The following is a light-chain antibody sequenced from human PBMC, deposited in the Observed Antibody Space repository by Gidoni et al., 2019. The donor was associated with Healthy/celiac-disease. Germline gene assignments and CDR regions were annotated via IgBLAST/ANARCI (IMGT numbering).Light chain of an antibody. CDR2: QDS. Sequence: SYELTQPPPVSVSPGQTASIACSGDKLGDKYAYWYQQKPGQSPVLVIYQDSKRPSGIPERFSGSNSGNTATLTISGTRAMDEADYYCQAWDSSTVVFGGGTKLTVL. J-gene: IGLJ2*01. CDR3: QAWDSSTVV. CDR1: KLGDKY. V-gene: IGLV3-1*01.